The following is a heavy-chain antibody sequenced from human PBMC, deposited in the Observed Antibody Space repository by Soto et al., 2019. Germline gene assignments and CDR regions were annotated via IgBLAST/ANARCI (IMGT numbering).Heavy chain of an antibody. CDR3: ARAYGSGNDIDY. V-gene: IGHV3-48*04. D-gene: IGHD3-10*01. CDR1: GITFSTYR. CDR2: ISSSGTTI. J-gene: IGHJ4*02. Sequence: GPLRLSGAASGITFSTYRMTWVRQTRGRGLEWVSYISSSGTTIHYADSVRGRFTISRDNTKNSLYLQMKSRRAEDPAVYYCARAYGSGNDIDYWGQGTLLSVS.